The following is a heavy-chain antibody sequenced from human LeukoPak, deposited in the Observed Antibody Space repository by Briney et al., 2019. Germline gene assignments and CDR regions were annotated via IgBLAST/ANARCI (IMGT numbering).Heavy chain of an antibody. V-gene: IGHV3-7*05. J-gene: IGHJ4*02. CDR1: GFTFSNHW. CDR3: ARLFYYGSGTYYTFDY. D-gene: IGHD3-10*01. Sequence: GGSLRLSCAASGFTFSNHWMSWVRQAPGKGLEWVANIREDGSEKYYVDSVKGRFTISRDNAKNALYLQLNSLRAEDTAVYHCARLFYYGSGTYYTFDYWGQGTLVTVSS. CDR2: IREDGSEK.